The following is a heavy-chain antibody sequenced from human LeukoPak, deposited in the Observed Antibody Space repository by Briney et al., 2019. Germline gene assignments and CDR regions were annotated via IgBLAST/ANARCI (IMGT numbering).Heavy chain of an antibody. Sequence: GGSLRLSCAASEFTFSGYWMSWVRQPPGKGLEWVGNIKEDGSERYYVDSVKGRFTISRDNAKNSMYLQMNSLRAEDMALYYWAKDEFVASDFTGAFDIWGQGTMVTVSS. CDR2: IKEDGSER. CDR3: AKDEFVASDFTGAFDI. D-gene: IGHD2-8*02. J-gene: IGHJ3*02. CDR1: EFTFSGYW. V-gene: IGHV3-7*03.